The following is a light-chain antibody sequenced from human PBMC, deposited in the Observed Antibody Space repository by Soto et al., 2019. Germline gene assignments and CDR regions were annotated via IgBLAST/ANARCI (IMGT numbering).Light chain of an antibody. V-gene: IGLV2-14*01. CDR2: EDI. CDR1: SSDIGTYNH. CDR3: CSYKNSSPLG. Sequence: QSLLTQPASVSGSPGQSIAISCAGTSSDIGTYNHVSWYQQHPGKAPQLIIYEDINRPSGLSSRFSGSKSGNTASLTISGLQAEDESDYFCCSYKNSSPLGFGTGTKV. J-gene: IGLJ1*01.